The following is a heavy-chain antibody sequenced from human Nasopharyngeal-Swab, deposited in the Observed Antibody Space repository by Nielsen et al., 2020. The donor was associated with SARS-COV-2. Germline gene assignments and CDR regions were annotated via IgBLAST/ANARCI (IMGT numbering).Heavy chain of an antibody. V-gene: IGHV5-10-1*01. J-gene: IGHJ6*02. D-gene: IGHD3-10*01. Sequence: GGSLRLSCKASGSTFTSYWISWVRQLPGKGLEWMGRIDPSDSYTNYSPSFQGHVTLSADKSISTAYLQWSSLKASDTAMYYCAASRGPGSYYYGSGDQSMDVWGQETTVTVSS. CDR1: GSTFTSYW. CDR3: AASRGPGSYYYGSGDQSMDV. CDR2: IDPSDSYT.